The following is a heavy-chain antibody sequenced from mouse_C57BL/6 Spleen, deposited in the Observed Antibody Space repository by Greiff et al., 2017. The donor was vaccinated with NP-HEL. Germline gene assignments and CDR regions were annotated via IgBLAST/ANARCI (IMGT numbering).Heavy chain of an antibody. Sequence: EVQLQQSGPELVKPGASVKISCKASGYTFTDYYMNWVKQSHGKSLEWIGDINPNNGGTSYNQKFKGKATLTVDKSSSTAYMELRSLTSEDSAVYYCAREGLGRGYYFDYWGQGTTLTVSS. V-gene: IGHV1-26*01. D-gene: IGHD4-1*01. CDR1: GYTFTDYY. J-gene: IGHJ2*01. CDR2: INPNNGGT. CDR3: AREGLGRGYYFDY.